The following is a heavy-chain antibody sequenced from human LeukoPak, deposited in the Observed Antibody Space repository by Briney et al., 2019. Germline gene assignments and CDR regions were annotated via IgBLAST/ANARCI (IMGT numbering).Heavy chain of an antibody. CDR2: INPNSGGT. CDR1: GYTFTGYY. V-gene: IGHV1-2*02. CDR3: ARDREYYYDSSGYMPDAFDI. D-gene: IGHD3-22*01. J-gene: IGHJ3*02. Sequence: GASVKVSCKASGYTFTGYYMHWVRQAPGQGLEWMGWINPNSGGTNYAQKFQGRVTMTRDTSISTAYMELSRLRSDDTAVYYCARDREYYYDSSGYMPDAFDIWGQGPMVTVSS.